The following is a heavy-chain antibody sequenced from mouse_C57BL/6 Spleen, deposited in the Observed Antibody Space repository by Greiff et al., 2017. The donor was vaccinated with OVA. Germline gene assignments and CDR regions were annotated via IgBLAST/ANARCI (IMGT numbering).Heavy chain of an antibody. V-gene: IGHV1-52*01. Sequence: QVQLQQPGAELVRPGSSVKLSCKASGYTFTSYWMHWVKQRPIQGLEWIGNIDPSDSETHYNQKFKDKATLTVDKSSSTAYMQLSSLTSEDSAVYYCARGASHYGNYVWYCDVWGTGTTVTVSS. CDR1: GYTFTSYW. CDR2: IDPSDSET. J-gene: IGHJ1*03. CDR3: ARGASHYGNYVWYCDV. D-gene: IGHD2-1*01.